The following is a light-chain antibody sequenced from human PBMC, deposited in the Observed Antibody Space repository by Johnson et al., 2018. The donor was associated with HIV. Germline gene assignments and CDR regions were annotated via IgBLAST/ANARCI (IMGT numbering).Light chain of an antibody. J-gene: IGLJ1*01. V-gene: IGLV1-51*02. CDR2: ENN. CDR1: SSNIGNNY. CDR3: GTWDSSLSSYV. Sequence: QSVLTQPPSVSAAPGQKVTISCSGSSSNIGNNYVSWYQQLPGTAPKLLIYENNKRPSGIPGRFSGSKYGTSATLGITGLQTGDEADYYCGTWDSSLSSYVFGIGTKVTVL.